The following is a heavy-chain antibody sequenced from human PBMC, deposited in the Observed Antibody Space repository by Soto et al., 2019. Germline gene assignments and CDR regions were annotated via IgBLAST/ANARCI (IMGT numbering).Heavy chain of an antibody. D-gene: IGHD3-22*01. J-gene: IGHJ5*02. CDR1: GGTFSSNG. Sequence: QEQLVQSGAEVKIPGSSVKVSCKASGGTFSSNGISWVRQAPGQGLEWMGGIIPIFGTAKYAQKFQGRVTITADESTNTAYMELSGLRSEDTAVYYCARPNYYYETRGYNYPKGSWFDPWGQGTLVTVSS. V-gene: IGHV1-69*01. CDR3: ARPNYYYETRGYNYPKGSWFDP. CDR2: IIPIFGTA.